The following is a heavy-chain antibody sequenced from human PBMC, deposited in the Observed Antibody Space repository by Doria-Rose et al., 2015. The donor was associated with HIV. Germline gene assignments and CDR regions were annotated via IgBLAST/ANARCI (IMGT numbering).Heavy chain of an antibody. CDR1: GGSFSGYY. CDR3: TRGVRQLVYYYYMDV. J-gene: IGHJ6*03. CDR2: INYSGTT. V-gene: IGHV4-34*01. D-gene: IGHD3-10*01. Sequence: SEPLSLTCAVYGGSFSGYYWTWIRQPPGKGLEWIGEINYSGTTRYNPSLKSRATISVDTSKNQFSLNLTSVTAADTAVYYCTRGVRQLVYYYYMDVWAKGTTGTV.